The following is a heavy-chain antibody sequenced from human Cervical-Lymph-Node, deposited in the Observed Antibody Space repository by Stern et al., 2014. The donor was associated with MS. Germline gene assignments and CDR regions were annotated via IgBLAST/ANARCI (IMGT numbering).Heavy chain of an antibody. CDR1: GHTFTNYY. CDR2: INPNGSAP. J-gene: IGHJ4*02. D-gene: IGHD3-16*01. V-gene: IGHV1-46*01. CDR3: TRAVGGVGRE. Sequence: HVHLEESGPEVKKPGASVMVSCKTSGHTFTNYYIHWVRQAPGQGLEWMGIINPNGSAPPSSQKFQRSLTMTTDPSPTPPYMLLLTLTSEDTAMYYCTRAVGGVGREWGQGTLVVVSS.